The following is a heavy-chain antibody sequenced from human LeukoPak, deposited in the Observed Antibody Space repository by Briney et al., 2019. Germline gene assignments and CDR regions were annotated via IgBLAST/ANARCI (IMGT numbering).Heavy chain of an antibody. J-gene: IGHJ4*02. CDR2: IHYGGST. CDR1: GGPFSGYY. CDR3: AVLAQTY. V-gene: IGHV4-34*01. Sequence: SETLSLTCAIYGGPFSGYYWGWIRQPPGKGLEWIAGIHYGGSTYYSPSLKSRLTISIDPSKNQFSLKVRSVTAADTAVYYCAVLAQTYWGQGILVTVSS.